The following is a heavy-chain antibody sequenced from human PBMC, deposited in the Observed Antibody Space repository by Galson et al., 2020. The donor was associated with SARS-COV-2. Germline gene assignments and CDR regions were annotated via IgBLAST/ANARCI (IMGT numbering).Heavy chain of an antibody. J-gene: IGHJ3*02. CDR2: IYTSGST. Sequence: SEPLSLTCTVSGGSISSGSYYWSWIRQPAGKGLEWIGRIYTSGSTNYNPSLKSRVTISVDTSKNQFSLKLSSVTAADTAVYYCARLAPAAGQTHDAFDIWGQGTMVTVSS. CDR3: ARLAPAAGQTHDAFDI. V-gene: IGHV4-61*02. D-gene: IGHD6-13*01. CDR1: GGSISSGSYY.